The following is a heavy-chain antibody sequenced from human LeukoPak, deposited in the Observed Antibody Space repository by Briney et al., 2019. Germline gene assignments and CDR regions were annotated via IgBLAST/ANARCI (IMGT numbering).Heavy chain of an antibody. Sequence: PGGSLRLSCSASGFSFSSYAMHWVRQAPGKGLEYVSAINSNGDITDYADSVKGRFTISRDNSKNTLYLQMSSLRSDDTAIYYCVKSPHASSSYSDYWGQGTLVTVSS. CDR2: INSNGDIT. D-gene: IGHD6-13*01. V-gene: IGHV3-64D*09. J-gene: IGHJ4*02. CDR1: GFSFSSYA. CDR3: VKSPHASSSYSDY.